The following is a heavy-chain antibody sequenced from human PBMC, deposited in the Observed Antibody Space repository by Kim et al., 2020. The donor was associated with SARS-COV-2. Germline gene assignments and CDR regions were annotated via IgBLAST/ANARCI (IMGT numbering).Heavy chain of an antibody. V-gene: IGHV3-48*02. D-gene: IGHD3-16*02. Sequence: GRFTISRDNAKNSLYLQMNSLRDEDTAVYYCARDSVDSVWGSYRQYYFDYWGQGTLVTVSS. J-gene: IGHJ4*02. CDR3: ARDSVDSVWGSYRQYYFDY.